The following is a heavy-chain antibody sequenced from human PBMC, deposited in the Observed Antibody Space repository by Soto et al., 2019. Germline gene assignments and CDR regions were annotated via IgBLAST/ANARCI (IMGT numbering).Heavy chain of an antibody. CDR2: IYYSGST. J-gene: IGHJ6*02. CDR1: GGSISSSSYY. Sequence: SETLSLTCTVSGGSISSSSYYWGWIRQPPGKGLEWIGSIYYSGSTYYNPSLKSRVTISVDTSKNQLSLKLSSVTAADTAVYYCASVKGDDFWSGYYRALYYYYGMDVWGQGTTVTVSS. CDR3: ASVKGDDFWSGYYRALYYYYGMDV. D-gene: IGHD3-3*01. V-gene: IGHV4-39*01.